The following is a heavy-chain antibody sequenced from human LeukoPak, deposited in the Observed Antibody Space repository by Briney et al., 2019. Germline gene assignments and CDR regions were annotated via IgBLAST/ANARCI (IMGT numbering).Heavy chain of an antibody. CDR3: ARHSGDSGFDY. D-gene: IGHD4-17*01. J-gene: IGHJ4*02. V-gene: IGHV4-39*01. Sequence: SETLSLTCTVSGGSISSSSYYWGWIRQPPGKGLEWIGTIYYSGSTYYNPSLKSRVTISVDPSKNQFSLKLSSVTAADTAVYYCARHSGDSGFDYWGQGTLVTVSS. CDR1: GGSISSSSYY. CDR2: IYYSGST.